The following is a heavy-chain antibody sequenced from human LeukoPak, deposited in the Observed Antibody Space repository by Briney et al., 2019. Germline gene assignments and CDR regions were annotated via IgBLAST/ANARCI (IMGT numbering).Heavy chain of an antibody. V-gene: IGHV3-11*01. CDR3: AFLGGSYFFDY. D-gene: IGHD1-26*01. Sequence: PGGSLRLSCAASGFIFSDYYMSWIRQAPGKGLEWVSYISNSGNDIYYPDSVKGRFTISRDNAKSSLYLQMNSLRAEDTAVYYCAFLGGSYFFDYWGQGTLVTVSS. J-gene: IGHJ4*02. CDR2: ISNSGNDI. CDR1: GFIFSDYY.